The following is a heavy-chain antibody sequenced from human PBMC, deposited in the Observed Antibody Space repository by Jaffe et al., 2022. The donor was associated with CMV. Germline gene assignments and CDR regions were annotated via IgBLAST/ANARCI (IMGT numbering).Heavy chain of an antibody. J-gene: IGHJ6*03. D-gene: IGHD1-20*01. CDR3: TREVTGKLRPRTSPLLSNYYYYYMDV. CDR1: GFTFGDYA. Sequence: EVQLVESGGGLVQPGRSLRLSCTASGFTFGDYAMSWVRQAPGKGLEWVGFIRSKAYGGTTEYAASVKGRFTISRDDSKSIAYLQMNSLKTEDTAVYYCTREVTGKLRPRTSPLLSNYYYYYMDVWGKGTTVTVSS. V-gene: IGHV3-49*04. CDR2: IRSKAYGGTT.